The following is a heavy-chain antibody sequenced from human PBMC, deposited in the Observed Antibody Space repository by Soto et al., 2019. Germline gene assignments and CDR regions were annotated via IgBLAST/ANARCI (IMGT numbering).Heavy chain of an antibody. CDR1: GFTFSSYA. D-gene: IGHD2-21*01. CDR2: ISGSGGST. CDR3: AKVISYYYYYGMDV. Sequence: EVQLLESGGGLVQPGGSLRLSCAASGFTFSSYAMSWVRQAQGKGLEWVSAISGSGGSTYYADSVKGRFTISRDNSKNTMYLQMNSLRAEDTAVYYCAKVISYYYYYGMDVWGPGTTVTVSS. V-gene: IGHV3-23*01. J-gene: IGHJ6*02.